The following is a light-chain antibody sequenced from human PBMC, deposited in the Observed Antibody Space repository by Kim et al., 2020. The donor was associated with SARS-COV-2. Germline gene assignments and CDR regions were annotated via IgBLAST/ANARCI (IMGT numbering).Light chain of an antibody. CDR3: AAWDDSLNGHMV. CDR1: RSNIGTNT. J-gene: IGLJ2*01. V-gene: IGLV1-44*01. CDR2: SNN. Sequence: KVTNSGSGRRSNIGTNTVNWYQQVPGTAPRLLIFSNNQRPSGVPDRISGSKSGTSASLAINGLQSEDEADYYCAAWDDSLNGHMVFGGGTQLTVL.